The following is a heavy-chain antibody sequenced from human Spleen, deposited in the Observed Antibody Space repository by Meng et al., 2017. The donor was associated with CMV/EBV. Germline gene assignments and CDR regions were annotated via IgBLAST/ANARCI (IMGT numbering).Heavy chain of an antibody. D-gene: IGHD3-22*01. CDR2: IYSGGST. V-gene: IGHV3-53*01. Sequence: GESLKISCAASGFTVSSNYMSWVRQAPGKGLEWVSVIYSGGSTYYADSVKGRFTISGDNSKNTLYLQMNSLRAEDTAVYYCAREVTMILRWGQGTLVTVSS. CDR1: GFTVSSNY. J-gene: IGHJ4*02. CDR3: AREVTMILR.